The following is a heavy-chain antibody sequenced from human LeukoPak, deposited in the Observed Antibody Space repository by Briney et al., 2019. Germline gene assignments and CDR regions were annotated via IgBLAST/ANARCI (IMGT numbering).Heavy chain of an antibody. CDR3: ARRLLTGGLTDFFDY. D-gene: IGHD3-9*01. Sequence: GGSLRLSCAASEFTFSSYEMNWVRQAPGKGLEWVSYVSRSGSTIYYADSVKGQFTISRDNSKNRLYLQVNTLTVEDTAIYYCARRLLTGGLTDFFDYWGQGTLVTVSS. J-gene: IGHJ4*02. V-gene: IGHV3-48*03. CDR2: VSRSGSTI. CDR1: EFTFSSYE.